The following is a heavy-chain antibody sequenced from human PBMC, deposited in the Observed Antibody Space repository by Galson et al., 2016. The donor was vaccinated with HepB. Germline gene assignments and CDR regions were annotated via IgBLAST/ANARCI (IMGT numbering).Heavy chain of an antibody. CDR2: ISAYNGNT. D-gene: IGHD6-6*01. CDR1: GYTFTTYG. J-gene: IGHJ4*02. CDR3: ARDWPIGARPDGMDY. Sequence: SVKVSCKASGYTFTTYGISWVRQAPGQGLEWMGWISAYNGNTKYAQKFQGRVTMTSDTSTSTAYMELRSLRSDDTAMYYCARDWPIGARPDGMDYWGQGTLVTVSS. V-gene: IGHV1-18*01.